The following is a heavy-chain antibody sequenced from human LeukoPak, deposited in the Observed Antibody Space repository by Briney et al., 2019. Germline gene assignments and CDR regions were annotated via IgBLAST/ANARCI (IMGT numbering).Heavy chain of an antibody. J-gene: IGHJ4*02. CDR2: ISGSGGST. V-gene: IGHV3-23*01. CDR3: AKSGDGCSGGSCYTPYD. Sequence: PGGSLRLSCAASGFTCSSYAMSWVRQAPGKGLEWVSAISGSGGSTYYADSVKGRFTISRDYSKNTLYLQMNSLRAEDTAVYYCAKSGDGCSGGSCYTPYDWGQGTLVTVSS. D-gene: IGHD2-15*01. CDR1: GFTCSSYA.